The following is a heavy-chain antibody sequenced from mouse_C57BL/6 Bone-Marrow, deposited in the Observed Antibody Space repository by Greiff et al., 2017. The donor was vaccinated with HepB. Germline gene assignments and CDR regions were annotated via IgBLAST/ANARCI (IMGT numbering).Heavy chain of an antibody. CDR3: ASSLPCCYYAMDY. J-gene: IGHJ4*01. Sequence: QVQLQQSGAELARPGASVKLSCKASGYTFTSYGISWVKQRTGQGLEWIGEIYPRSGNTYYNEKFKGKATLTADKSSSTAYMELRSLTSEDSAVYFGASSLPCCYYAMDYWGQGTSVTVSS. V-gene: IGHV1-81*01. D-gene: IGHD6-1*01. CDR1: GYTFTSYG. CDR2: IYPRSGNT.